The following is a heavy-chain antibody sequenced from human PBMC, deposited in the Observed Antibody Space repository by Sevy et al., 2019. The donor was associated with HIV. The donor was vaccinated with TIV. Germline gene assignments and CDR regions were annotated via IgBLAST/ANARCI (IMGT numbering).Heavy chain of an antibody. J-gene: IGHJ4*02. D-gene: IGHD3-22*01. CDR2: FDPEDEQT. CDR1: GNTLTEFA. CDR3: ATTKDYYDSSAYPFDY. V-gene: IGHV1-24*01. Sequence: ASVKVSCKVSGNTLTEFAMHWVRQAPGKGLEWMGTFDPEDEQTIYAQNFQDRVTMTEDTSTDTAFMELSGLRSDDTAVYYCATTKDYYDSSAYPFDYWGQGTLVTVSS.